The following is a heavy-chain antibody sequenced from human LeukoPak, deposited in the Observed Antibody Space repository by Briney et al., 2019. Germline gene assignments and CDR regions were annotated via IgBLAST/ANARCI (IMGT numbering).Heavy chain of an antibody. D-gene: IGHD1-1*01. V-gene: IGHV3-21*01. CDR2: ISSSSSYI. Sequence: GGSLRLSCAASGFTFSSYSMNWVRQAPGKGLEWVSSISSSSSYIYYADSVKGRFTISRDNAKNSLYLQMNSLRAEDTAVYYCARDQDWNHSLGGYWGQGTLVTVSS. CDR3: ARDQDWNHSLGGY. J-gene: IGHJ4*02. CDR1: GFTFSSYS.